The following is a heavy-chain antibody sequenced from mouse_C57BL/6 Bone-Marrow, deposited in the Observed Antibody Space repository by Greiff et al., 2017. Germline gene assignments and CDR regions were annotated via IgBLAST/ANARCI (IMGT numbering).Heavy chain of an antibody. CDR2: ISNKANGYTT. J-gene: IGHJ3*01. Sequence: EVKLVESGGGLVQPGGSLSLSCAASGFTFTDYYMSWVRQPPGKALEWLGFISNKANGYTTEYSAYVKGRFTISRDNSQSILYLQMNALRAEASATYYCASNYLFAYWGQGTLVTVSA. CDR1: GFTFTDYY. V-gene: IGHV7-3*01. D-gene: IGHD5-5*01. CDR3: ASNYLFAY.